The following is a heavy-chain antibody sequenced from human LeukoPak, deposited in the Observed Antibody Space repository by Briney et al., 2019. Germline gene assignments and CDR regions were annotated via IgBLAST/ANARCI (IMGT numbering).Heavy chain of an antibody. CDR1: GFTFSNYN. D-gene: IGHD6-19*01. CDR3: ARDPWSSGPPVALDI. CDR2: ISDSSSYI. V-gene: IGHV3-21*01. Sequence: NPGGSLRLSCAASGFTFSNYNMNWVRQAPGKGLELVSSISDSSSYIYYADSVKGRFTISRDNAKKSLYLQMNSLRAEDTAVYYCARDPWSSGPPVALDIWGQGTMVTVSS. J-gene: IGHJ3*02.